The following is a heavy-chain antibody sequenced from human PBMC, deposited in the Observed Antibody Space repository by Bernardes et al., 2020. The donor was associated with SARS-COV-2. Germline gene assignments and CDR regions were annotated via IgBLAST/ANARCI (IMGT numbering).Heavy chain of an antibody. D-gene: IGHD3-3*01. V-gene: IGHV1-2*06. CDR3: ARVPRRPNSYYDFWIYYMDV. J-gene: IGHJ6*03. CDR2: INPNSGGT. CDR1: GYTFTGYY. Sequence: ASVKVSCKASGYTFTGYYMHWVRQAPGQGLEWMGRINPNSGGTNYAQKFQGRVTMTRDTSISTAYMELSRLRSDDTAVYYCARVPRRPNSYYDFWIYYMDVWGKGTTVTVSS.